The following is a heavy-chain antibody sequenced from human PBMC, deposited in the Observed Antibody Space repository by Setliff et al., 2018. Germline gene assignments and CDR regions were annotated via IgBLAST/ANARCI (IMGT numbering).Heavy chain of an antibody. V-gene: IGHV4-59*12. CDR3: ARGFDVCGGGACYTDGPYYFDY. D-gene: IGHD2-21*02. Sequence: SETLSLTCSVSGGSINRDYWNWIRQPPGKGLEWIGTIYYSGLTYYTPSLKSRVTISVDTSKNQFSLKLSSVAAADTAVYYCARGFDVCGGGACYTDGPYYFDYWGLGTLVTVSS. CDR2: IYYSGLT. CDR1: GGSINRDY. J-gene: IGHJ4*02.